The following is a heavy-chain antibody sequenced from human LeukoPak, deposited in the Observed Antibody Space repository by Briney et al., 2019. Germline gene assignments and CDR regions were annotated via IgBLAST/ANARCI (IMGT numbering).Heavy chain of an antibody. Sequence: GGSLRLSCAASGFTFSDYYMSWIRQAPGKGLEWVSYISSSGSTIYYADSVKGRFTISRDNAKNSLYLQMNSLRAEDTAVYYCARSADYGDYRSRFDPWGQGTLVTVSS. CDR1: GFTFSDYY. CDR3: ARSADYGDYRSRFDP. J-gene: IGHJ5*02. CDR2: ISSSGSTI. D-gene: IGHD4-17*01. V-gene: IGHV3-11*01.